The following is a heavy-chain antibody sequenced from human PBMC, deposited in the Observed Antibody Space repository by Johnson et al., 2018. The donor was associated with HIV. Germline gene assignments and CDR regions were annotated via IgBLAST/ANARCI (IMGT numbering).Heavy chain of an antibody. Sequence: VQLVESGGGLVQPGGSLRLSCAASRFTFSSYWMSWVRQAPGKGLEWVANIKQDGSEKYYVDSVKGRFTISRDNAKNSLYLQMNSLRAEDTAVYYCASSIRNDAFDIWGQGTMVTVSS. CDR3: ASSIRNDAFDI. J-gene: IGHJ3*02. CDR2: IKQDGSEK. CDR1: RFTFSSYW. V-gene: IGHV3-7*01.